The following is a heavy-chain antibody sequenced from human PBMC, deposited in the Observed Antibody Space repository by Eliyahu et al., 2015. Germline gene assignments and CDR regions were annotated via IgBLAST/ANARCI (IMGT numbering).Heavy chain of an antibody. V-gene: IGHV3-48*02. CDR1: GFTFSSFS. J-gene: IGHJ3*02. Sequence: EVQLVESGGGLVQPGGSXRLSCAASGFTFSSFSMNWVRXAPGKGLEWVSYINRDSNNIQYADSVKGRFTISRDNAKNSLYVEMSSLRDEDTAVYYCARDKDWAFDIWGQGTTVTVSS. D-gene: IGHD2-15*01. CDR2: INRDSNNI. CDR3: ARDKDWAFDI.